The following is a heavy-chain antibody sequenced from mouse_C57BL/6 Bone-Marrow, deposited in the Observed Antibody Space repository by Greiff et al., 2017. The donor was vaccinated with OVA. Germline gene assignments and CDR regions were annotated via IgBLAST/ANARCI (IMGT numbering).Heavy chain of an antibody. V-gene: IGHV1-82*01. CDR1: GYAFSSSW. J-gene: IGHJ1*03. D-gene: IGHD2-4*01. CDR2: IYPGDGDT. Sequence: VQVVESGPELVKPGASVKISCKASGYAFSSSWMNWVKQRPGKGLEWIGRIYPGDGDTNYNGKFKGKATLTADKSSSTAYMQLSSLTSEDSAVYFCAREGDYGWYFDVWGTGTTVTVTS. CDR3: AREGDYGWYFDV.